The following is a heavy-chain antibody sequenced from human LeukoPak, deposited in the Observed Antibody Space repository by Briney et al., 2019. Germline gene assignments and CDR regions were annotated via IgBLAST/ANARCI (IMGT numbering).Heavy chain of an antibody. CDR2: INHSGST. CDR1: VGSFSGYY. CDR3: GRNKDLGYCSGGSCYFLKYYFDY. D-gene: IGHD2-15*01. J-gene: IGHJ4*02. V-gene: IGHV4-34*01. Sequence: SDTLSLSCAVYVGSFSGYYWSWIRQPPGKGLECFGDINHSGSTNYNPSLKSRITVSVDTSKNQLSLKLSSVTAADTAVYYCGRNKDLGYCSGGSCYFLKYYFDYWGQGTLVTVSS.